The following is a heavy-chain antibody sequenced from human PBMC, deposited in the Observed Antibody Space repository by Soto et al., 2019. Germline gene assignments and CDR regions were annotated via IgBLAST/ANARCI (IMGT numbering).Heavy chain of an antibody. Sequence: GGSLRLSCAASGFTFSGYGMHWVRQAPGKGLDWVAVISYDGRNKFYADSVKGRFTISRDNSENMVYLQMNSLRPEDTGLYYCAKVTFSGDYYYFYGMDVWGQGTTVTV. CDR3: AKVTFSGDYYYFYGMDV. CDR2: ISYDGRNK. D-gene: IGHD1-26*01. J-gene: IGHJ6*02. V-gene: IGHV3-30*18. CDR1: GFTFSGYG.